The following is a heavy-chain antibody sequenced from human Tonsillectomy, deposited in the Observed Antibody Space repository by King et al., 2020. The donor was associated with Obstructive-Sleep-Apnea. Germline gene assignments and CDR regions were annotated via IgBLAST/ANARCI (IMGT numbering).Heavy chain of an antibody. J-gene: IGHJ5*02. CDR2: IIPIFGTA. Sequence: VQLVESGAEVKKPGSSVKVSCKASGGTFSSYAISWVRQAPGQGLEWMGGIIPIFGTANYAQKLQGRVTITADESTSTAYMELSSLRSADTAVYYCASQRERNQRGYCSSTSCYAKDWFDPWGQGTLVTVSS. V-gene: IGHV1-69*01. CDR1: GGTFSSYA. D-gene: IGHD2-2*01. CDR3: ASQRERNQRGYCSSTSCYAKDWFDP.